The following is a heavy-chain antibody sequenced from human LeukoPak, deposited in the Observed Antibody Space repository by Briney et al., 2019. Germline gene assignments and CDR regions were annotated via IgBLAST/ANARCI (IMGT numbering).Heavy chain of an antibody. CDR1: GFTFSNAW. Sequence: GGSLRLSCAASGFTFSNAWMSWVRQAPGKGLEWVGRIKSKTDGGTTDYAAPVKGRFTISRDDSKNTLYLQMNSLKTEDTAVYYCTTRAGRSGGSCYSSPSHWGQGTLVTVSS. CDR2: IKSKTDGGTT. CDR3: TTRAGRSGGSCYSSPSH. D-gene: IGHD2-15*01. J-gene: IGHJ4*02. V-gene: IGHV3-15*01.